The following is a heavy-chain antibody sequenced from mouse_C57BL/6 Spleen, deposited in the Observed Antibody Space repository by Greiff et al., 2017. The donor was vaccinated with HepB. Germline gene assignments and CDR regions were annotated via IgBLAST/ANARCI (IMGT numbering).Heavy chain of an antibody. D-gene: IGHD3-2*02. CDR3: ARDGGLRPHYYAMDY. V-gene: IGHV1-22*01. CDR2: INPNNGGT. J-gene: IGHJ4*01. CDR1: GYTFTDDN. Sequence: VQLQQSGPELVKPGASVKMSCKASGYTFTDDNMHWVKQSHGKSLEWIGYINPNNGGTSYNQKFKGKTTLTVNKSSSTAYMELRSLTSEDSAVYYCARDGGLRPHYYAMDYWGQGTSVTVSS.